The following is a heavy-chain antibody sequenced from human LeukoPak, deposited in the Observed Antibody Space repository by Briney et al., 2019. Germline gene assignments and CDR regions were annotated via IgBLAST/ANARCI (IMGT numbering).Heavy chain of an antibody. V-gene: IGHV2-70*11. CDR2: IDWDDDK. J-gene: IGHJ4*02. Sequence: SGPALVKPTQTLTLTCTFSGFSLSTSGMCVSWIRQPPGKALQWLARIDWDDDKYYNTSLKTRLTISKDTSKNQVVLTMTIMDPVDTATYYCARIGWFEQRAFDYWGQGTLVTVSS. CDR1: GFSLSTSGMC. D-gene: IGHD3-10*01. CDR3: ARIGWFEQRAFDY.